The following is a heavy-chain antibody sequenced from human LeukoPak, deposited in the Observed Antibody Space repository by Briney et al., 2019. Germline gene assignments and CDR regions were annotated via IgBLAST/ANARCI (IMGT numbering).Heavy chain of an antibody. Sequence: SETLSLTCTISGGSISDYYWSWIRQPPGKGLEWIGYIYYSGSTNYNPSLKSRVTISVDTSKNQFSLKLSSVTAADTAVYYCARAYSGYDYHYWGQGTLVTVPS. CDR1: GGSISDYY. CDR2: IYYSGST. V-gene: IGHV4-59*01. D-gene: IGHD5-12*01. J-gene: IGHJ4*02. CDR3: ARAYSGYDYHY.